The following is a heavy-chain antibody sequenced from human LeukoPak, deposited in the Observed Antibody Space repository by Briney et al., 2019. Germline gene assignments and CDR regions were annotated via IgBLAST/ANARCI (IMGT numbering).Heavy chain of an antibody. CDR3: AFRYSSFFDY. CDR1: GGSFSGYY. CDR2: INHSGST. D-gene: IGHD6-19*01. V-gene: IGHV4-34*01. J-gene: IGHJ4*02. Sequence: PSETLSLTCAVYGGSFSGYYWTWIRQPPGKGLGWIGEINHSGSTNYNPSLKSRVTISVDTSKNQFSLKLSSVTAADTAVYYCAFRYSSFFDYWGQGTLVTVSS.